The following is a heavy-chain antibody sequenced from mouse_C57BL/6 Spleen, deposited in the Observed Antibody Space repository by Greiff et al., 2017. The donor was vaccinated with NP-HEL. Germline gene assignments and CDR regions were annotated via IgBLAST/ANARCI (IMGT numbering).Heavy chain of an antibody. J-gene: IGHJ4*01. CDR3: ASIYYDYDVNAMDY. CDR2: IYPGDGDT. D-gene: IGHD2-4*01. V-gene: IGHV1-82*01. Sequence: QVQLQESGPELVKPGASVKISCKASGYAFSSSWMNWVKQRPGKGLEWIGRIYPGDGDTNYNGKFKGKATLTADKSSSTAYMQLSSLTSEDSAVYFCASIYYDYDVNAMDYWGQGTSVTVSS. CDR1: GYAFSSSW.